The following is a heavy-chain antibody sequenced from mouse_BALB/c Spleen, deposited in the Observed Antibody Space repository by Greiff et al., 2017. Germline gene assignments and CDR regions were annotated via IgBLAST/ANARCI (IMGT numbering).Heavy chain of an antibody. D-gene: IGHD1-1*01. J-gene: IGHJ1*01. CDR3: ARSHTTVVAKRDFDV. CDR2: INPSSGYT. V-gene: IGHV1-4*01. Sequence: QVQLQQSGAELARPGASVKMSCKASGYTFTSYTMHWVKQRPGQGLEWIGYINPSSGYTNYNQKFKDKATLTADKSSSTAYMQLSSLTSEDSAVYYCARSHTTVVAKRDFDVWGAGTTVTVSS. CDR1: GYTFTSYT.